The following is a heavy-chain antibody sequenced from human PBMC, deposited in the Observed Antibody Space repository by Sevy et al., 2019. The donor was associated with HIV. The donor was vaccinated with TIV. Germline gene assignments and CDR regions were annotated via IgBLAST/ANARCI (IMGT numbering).Heavy chain of an antibody. J-gene: IGHJ6*02. V-gene: IGHV6-1*01. Sequence: SQILSLTCAISGDSVSSNSAAWNWIRQSPSRGLEWLGRTYYRSKWYNDYAVSVKSRITINPDTSKNQFSLQLNSVTPEDTAVYYCARELIAAAAHAEDGIDVWGQGTTVTVSS. D-gene: IGHD6-13*01. CDR2: TYYRSKWYN. CDR3: ARELIAAAAHAEDGIDV. CDR1: GDSVSSNSAA.